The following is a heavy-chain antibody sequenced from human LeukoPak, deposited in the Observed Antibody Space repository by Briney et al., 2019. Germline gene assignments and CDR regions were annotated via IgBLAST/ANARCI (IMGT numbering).Heavy chain of an antibody. CDR3: AKLQSDVLRTYYGMDV. Sequence: GGSLRLSCAASGFTFSSYAMTWVRQAPGKGLEWVSASTGSGGTTYYADTVMGRFTISRDNSKNTLYLQMNSLRAEDTAVYYFAKLQSDVLRTYYGMDVWGQGTTVTVS. V-gene: IGHV3-23*01. J-gene: IGHJ6*02. CDR1: GFTFSSYA. CDR2: STGSGGTT. D-gene: IGHD3-16*01.